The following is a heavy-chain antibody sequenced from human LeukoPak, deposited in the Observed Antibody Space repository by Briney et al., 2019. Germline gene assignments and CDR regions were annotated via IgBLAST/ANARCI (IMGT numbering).Heavy chain of an antibody. J-gene: IGHJ4*02. V-gene: IGHV4-30-2*01. Sequence: PSQTLSLTCAVSGGSISSGGYSWSWIRQPPGKGLEWIGYIYHSGSTYYNPFLKSRVTISVDRSKNQFSLKLSSVTAADTAVYYCARVYYYDSSGYLDYWGQGTLVTVSS. D-gene: IGHD3-22*01. CDR3: ARVYYYDSSGYLDY. CDR2: IYHSGST. CDR1: GGSISSGGYS.